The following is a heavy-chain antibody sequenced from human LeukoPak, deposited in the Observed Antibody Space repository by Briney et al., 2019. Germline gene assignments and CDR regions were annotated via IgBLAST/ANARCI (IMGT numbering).Heavy chain of an antibody. CDR3: AKDRGYYGSGSFALGV. J-gene: IGHJ6*04. D-gene: IGHD3-10*01. V-gene: IGHV3-43D*03. CDR1: GFTFDDYA. CDR2: ISWDGGST. Sequence: GGSLGLSCAASGFTFDDYAMHWVRQAPGKGLEWVSLISWDGGSTYYADSVEGRFTISRDYSKNSLYLQMNSLRAEDTALYYCAKDRGYYGSGSFALGVWGKGTTVTVSS.